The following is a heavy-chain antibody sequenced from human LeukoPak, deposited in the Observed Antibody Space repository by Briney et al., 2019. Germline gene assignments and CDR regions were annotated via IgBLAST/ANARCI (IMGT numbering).Heavy chain of an antibody. CDR1: GFTFSSYG. D-gene: IGHD3-22*01. CDR2: IRYDGSNK. CDR3: AKDEWGTTEYDSSGYYYDGGY. Sequence: GGSLRLSCAASGFTFSSYGMHWVRQAPGKGLEWVAFIRYDGSNKYYADSVKGRFTISRDNSKNTLYLQMNSLRAEDTAVYYCAKDEWGTTEYDSSGYYYDGGYWGQGTLVTVSS. J-gene: IGHJ4*02. V-gene: IGHV3-30*02.